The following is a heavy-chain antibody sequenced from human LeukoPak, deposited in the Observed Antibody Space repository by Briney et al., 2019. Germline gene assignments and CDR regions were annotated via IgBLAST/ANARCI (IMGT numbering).Heavy chain of an antibody. CDR1: GFTFSSYA. J-gene: IGHJ4*02. V-gene: IGHV3-23*02. CDR3: AKTRPLDSSSWSHGDY. Sequence: GGSLRLSCAASGFTFSSYAMSWVRQAPGKGLEWVSAISGSGDSTYYGDSVKGRFTISRDNSKNTLYLQMNRLRAEETAVYYCAKTRPLDSSSWSHGDYWGQGTLVTVSS. CDR2: ISGSGDST. D-gene: IGHD6-13*01.